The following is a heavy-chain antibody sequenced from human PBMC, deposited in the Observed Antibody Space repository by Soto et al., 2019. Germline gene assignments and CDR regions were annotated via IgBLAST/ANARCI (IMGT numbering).Heavy chain of an antibody. Sequence: ASVKVSCKVSGYTLTELSMHWVRQAPGKGLEWMGGFDPEDGETVYAQKFQGRVTMTEDTSTDTAYMELSSLRSEDTAVYYCETMWPIAAAVDYWGQGTLVTVSS. V-gene: IGHV1-24*01. D-gene: IGHD6-13*01. J-gene: IGHJ4*02. CDR1: GYTLTELS. CDR2: FDPEDGET. CDR3: ETMWPIAAAVDY.